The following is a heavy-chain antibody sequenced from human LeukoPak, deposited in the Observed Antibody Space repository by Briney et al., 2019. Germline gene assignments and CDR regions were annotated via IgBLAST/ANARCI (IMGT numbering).Heavy chain of an antibody. CDR1: GYTFTSYG. CDR3: ARAMVRGVMSYWFDP. J-gene: IGHJ5*02. Sequence: ASVKVSCKASGYTFTSYGISWVRQAPGQGLEWMGWISAYNGNTNYAQKLQGRVTMTTDTSTSTAYMELRSLRSDDTAVYYCARAMVRGVMSYWFDPWGQGTLVTVSS. CDR2: ISAYNGNT. D-gene: IGHD3-10*01. V-gene: IGHV1-18*01.